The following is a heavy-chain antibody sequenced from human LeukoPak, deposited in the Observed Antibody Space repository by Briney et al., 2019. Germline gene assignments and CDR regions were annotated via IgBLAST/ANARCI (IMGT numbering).Heavy chain of an antibody. D-gene: IGHD2-2*02. CDR2: IFYSGSTT. CDR1: GGSISSTNYY. J-gene: IGHJ6*03. Sequence: SETLSLTCTVSGGSISSTNYYWGWIRQPPGKGLEWVGSIFYSGSTTYYNPALKSRVTISVDTSKNQFSLKLSSVTAADTAVYYCATQNNYCSSTSCYRPSYYYYYYMDVWGKGTTVTVSS. V-gene: IGHV4-39*01. CDR3: ATQNNYCSSTSCYRPSYYYYYYMDV.